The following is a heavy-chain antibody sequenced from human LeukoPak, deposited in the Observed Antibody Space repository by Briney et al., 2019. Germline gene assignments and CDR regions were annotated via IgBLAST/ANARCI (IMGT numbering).Heavy chain of an antibody. J-gene: IGHJ6*03. D-gene: IGHD2-2*01. CDR1: GGSISSYY. CDR3: ARVKRGYCSSTSCPDSRWNYYYYYYMDV. CDR2: INHSGST. Sequence: SETLSLTCTVSGGSISSYYWSWIRQPPGKGLEWIGEINHSGSTNCNPSLKSRVTISVDTSKNQFSLKLSSVTAADTAVYYCARVKRGYCSSTSCPDSRWNYYYYYYMDVWGKGTTVTVSS. V-gene: IGHV4-34*01.